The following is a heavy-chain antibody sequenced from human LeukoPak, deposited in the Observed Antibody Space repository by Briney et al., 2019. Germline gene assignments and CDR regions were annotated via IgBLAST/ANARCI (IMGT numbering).Heavy chain of an antibody. CDR1: GFTFGTHA. D-gene: IGHD6-19*01. CDR3: AKLAGISGWYVYYFEY. J-gene: IGHJ4*02. CDR2: LSGSGDTT. V-gene: IGHV3-23*01. Sequence: PGGSLRLSCAASGFTFGTHAMTWVRQAPGKGLEWVSGLSGSGDTTYYADSVKGRFTISRDNSKNTLFLQLNSLRAEDTAVYYCAKLAGISGWYVYYFEYWGQGTLVTAS.